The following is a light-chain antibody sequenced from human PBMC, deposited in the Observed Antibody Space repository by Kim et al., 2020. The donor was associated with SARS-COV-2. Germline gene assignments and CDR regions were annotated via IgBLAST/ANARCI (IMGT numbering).Light chain of an antibody. CDR2: EDN. V-gene: IGLV6-57*03. J-gene: IGLJ3*02. CDR1: SGSIASNY. CDR3: QSYDSSNVWV. Sequence: KTVTISCTRSSGSIASNYVQWYQQRPGSAPTTVIYEDNQRPSGVPDRFSGSIDSSSNSASLTISRLKTEDEADYYCQSYDSSNVWVFGGGTQLTVL.